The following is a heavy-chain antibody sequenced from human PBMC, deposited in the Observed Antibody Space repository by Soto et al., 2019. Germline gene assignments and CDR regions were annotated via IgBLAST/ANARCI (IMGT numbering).Heavy chain of an antibody. D-gene: IGHD1-20*01. CDR2: INQDGSEN. V-gene: IGHV3-7*01. CDR1: GFTFGSNW. CDR3: ANVLGGFGGITDTALNY. J-gene: IGHJ4*02. Sequence: GGSLRLSCAASGFTFGSNWMSWVRQVPGKGLEWVANINQDGSENYYLDSVKGRFTISRDNSKNTIYMKMNSLRDEDTAVYYRANVLGGFGGITDTALNYWGQGTLVTVSS.